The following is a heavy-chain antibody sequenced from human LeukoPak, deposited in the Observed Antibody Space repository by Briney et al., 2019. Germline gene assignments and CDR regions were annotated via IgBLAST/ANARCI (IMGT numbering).Heavy chain of an antibody. V-gene: IGHV4-59*08. CDR3: ARRFRLGSGYYYDY. J-gene: IGHJ4*02. CDR2: IYSGST. CDR1: GVSVSTYY. Sequence: SETLSLTCTVSGVSVSTYYWSWIRQPPGKGLEWIGYIYSGSTNYNPSLKSRVTISVDTSKNQFSLKLSSVTAADTAVYYCARRFRLGSGYYYDYWGQGTLVTVSS. D-gene: IGHD3-9*01.